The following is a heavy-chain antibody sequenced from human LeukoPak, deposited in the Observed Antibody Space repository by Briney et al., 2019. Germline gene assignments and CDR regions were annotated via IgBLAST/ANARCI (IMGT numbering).Heavy chain of an antibody. Sequence: GGSLRLSCAASGFTFSSYSMNWVRQAPGKGLEWVSSISSSSSYIYYADSVKGRFTTSRDNAKNSLYLQMNSLRAEDTAVYYCARGSLVVENDYWGQGTLVTVSS. CDR2: ISSSSSYI. CDR1: GFTFSSYS. CDR3: ARGSLVVENDY. J-gene: IGHJ4*02. D-gene: IGHD3-22*01. V-gene: IGHV3-21*01.